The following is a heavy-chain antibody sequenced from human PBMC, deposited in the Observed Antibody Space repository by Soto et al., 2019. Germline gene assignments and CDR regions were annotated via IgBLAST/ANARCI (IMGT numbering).Heavy chain of an antibody. CDR2: ISSSSSYI. CDR3: ARELRYFDCNWFDP. CDR1: GFTFSSYS. J-gene: IGHJ5*02. Sequence: GGSLRLSCAASGFTFSSYSMNWVRQAPGKGLEWVSSISSSSSYIYYADSVKGRFTISRDNAKNSLYLQMNSLRAEDTAVYYCARELRYFDCNWFDPWGQGTLVTVSS. D-gene: IGHD3-9*01. V-gene: IGHV3-21*01.